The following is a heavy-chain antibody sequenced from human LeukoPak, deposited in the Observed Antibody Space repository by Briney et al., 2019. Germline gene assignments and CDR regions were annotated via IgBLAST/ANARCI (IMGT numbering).Heavy chain of an antibody. CDR3: AKESGYDVDLEY. D-gene: IGHD5-12*01. CDR1: GFTFSTYC. V-gene: IGHV3-74*01. CDR2: INTDGSTT. J-gene: IGHJ4*02. Sequence: GGSLRLSCAGSGFTFSTYCMHCVREAPGGGRGWVSGINTDGSTTSYADSVKGRFTISRDNAKNTVYLQMSSLRAEDTAVYYCAKESGYDVDLEYWGQGALVTVSS.